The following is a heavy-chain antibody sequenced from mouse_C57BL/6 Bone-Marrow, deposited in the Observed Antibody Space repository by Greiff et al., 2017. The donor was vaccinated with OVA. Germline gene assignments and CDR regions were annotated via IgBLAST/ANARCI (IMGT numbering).Heavy chain of an antibody. V-gene: IGHV1-76*01. CDR2: IYPGSGNT. J-gene: IGHJ2*01. D-gene: IGHD2-3*01. CDR1: GYTFTDYY. Sequence: QVQLQQSGAELVRPGASVKLSCKASGYTFTDYYINWVKQRPGQGLEWIARIYPGSGNTYYNEKFKGKATLTAEKSSSTAYMQLSSLTSEDSAVYFCARNLDGTRDYFDYWGQGTTLTVSS. CDR3: ARNLDGTRDYFDY.